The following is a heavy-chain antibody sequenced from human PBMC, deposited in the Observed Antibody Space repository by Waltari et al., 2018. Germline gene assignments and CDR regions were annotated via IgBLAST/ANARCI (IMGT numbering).Heavy chain of an antibody. CDR2: SYNSGST. Sequence: QVQLQESGPGLVKPSETLSLTCTVPGGSISSYYWSWIRQPPRKVLEWIGYSYNSGSTNSNPSLKSRVTITVDTSKHQFSLKMSSVTAADTAVYYGARIGYRDYYYYMDVWGKGTTVTVSS. CDR3: ARIGYRDYYYYMDV. J-gene: IGHJ6*03. CDR1: GGSISSYY. D-gene: IGHD5-12*01. V-gene: IGHV4-59*01.